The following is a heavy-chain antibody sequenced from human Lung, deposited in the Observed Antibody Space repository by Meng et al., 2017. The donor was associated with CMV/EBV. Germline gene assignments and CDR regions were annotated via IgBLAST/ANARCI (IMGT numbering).Heavy chain of an antibody. V-gene: IGHV3-23*01. CDR3: AKGTGAAIYYFDY. Sequence: GESXKISCAASGFTFSSYVMTWVRQAPGKGLEWVSSISGSDSSTNYADSVKGRFTISRDNSKNTLYVQMNSLTAEDTAVYYCAKGTGAAIYYFDYWGQGTLVTVSS. CDR2: ISGSDSST. D-gene: IGHD3-9*01. CDR1: GFTFSSYV. J-gene: IGHJ4*02.